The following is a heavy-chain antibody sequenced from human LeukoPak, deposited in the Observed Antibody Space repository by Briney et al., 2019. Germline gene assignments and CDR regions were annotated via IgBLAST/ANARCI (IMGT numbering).Heavy chain of an antibody. D-gene: IGHD1-26*01. CDR3: ARGPQWELGGAFDI. CDR1: GYKFTNYG. CDR2: ISPYNGNT. J-gene: IGHJ3*02. V-gene: IGHV1-18*01. Sequence: VASVKVTCKASGYKFTNYGISWVRQAPGQGLEWMGWISPYNGNTIYAQKLQGRVTMTTDTSTSTAYMELRSLRSEDTAVYYCARGPQWELGGAFDIWGQGTMVTVSS.